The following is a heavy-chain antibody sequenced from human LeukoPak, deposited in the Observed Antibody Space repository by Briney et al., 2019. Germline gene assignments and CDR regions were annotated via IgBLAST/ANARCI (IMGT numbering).Heavy chain of an antibody. Sequence: SETLSLTCAVSGGSISSSNWWSWVRQPPGKGLEWIGEIYHSGSTNYNPSLKSRVTISVDKSKNQFSLKLSSVTAADTAVYYCARLVLDYYYYYMDVWGKGTTVTISS. CDR3: ARLVLDYYYYYMDV. CDR1: GGSISSSNW. CDR2: IYHSGST. J-gene: IGHJ6*03. D-gene: IGHD4/OR15-4a*01. V-gene: IGHV4-4*02.